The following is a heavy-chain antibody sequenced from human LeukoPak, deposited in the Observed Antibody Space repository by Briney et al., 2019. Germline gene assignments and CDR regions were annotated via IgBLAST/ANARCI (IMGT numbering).Heavy chain of an antibody. D-gene: IGHD6-19*01. J-gene: IGHJ6*02. CDR1: GFTFSSYA. CDR2: ISGSGGST. V-gene: IGHV3-23*01. CDR3: AKASSSGWYSDYYYYRMDV. Sequence: GGSLRLSCAASGFTFSSYAMSWVRQAPGKGLEWVSAISGSGGSTYYADSVKGRFTISRDNSKNTLYLQMNSLRAEDTAVYYCAKASSSGWYSDYYYYRMDVWGQGTTVTVSS.